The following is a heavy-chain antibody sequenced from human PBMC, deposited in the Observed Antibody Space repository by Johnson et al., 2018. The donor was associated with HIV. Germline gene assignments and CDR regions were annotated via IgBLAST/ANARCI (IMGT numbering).Heavy chain of an antibody. CDR1: GFTFSSYD. J-gene: IGHJ3*02. CDR2: IGTAGDT. D-gene: IGHD3-10*01. V-gene: IGHV3-13*01. Sequence: VQLVESGGGLVQPGGSLRLSCAASGFTFSSYDMHWVRQATGKGLEWVSAIGTAGDTYYPGSVTGRLAISSENAKNSLYLQMNSLRAEDTAVYDCAKKLGVRTVPWAFDIWGQGTMVTVSS. CDR3: AKKLGVRTVPWAFDI.